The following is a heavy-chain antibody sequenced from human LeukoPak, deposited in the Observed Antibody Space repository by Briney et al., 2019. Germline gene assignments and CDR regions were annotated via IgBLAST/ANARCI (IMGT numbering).Heavy chain of an antibody. V-gene: IGHV3-49*04. Sequence: PGRSLRLSCTASGFIFGYHAINWVRQAPGRGLEWVGFIRSQAYSGTTEYATSVKDRFTISRDDSKSIAYLQMNSLKTEDTAVYYCTRDIVSISQPYYFDYWGQGPLVTVSS. D-gene: IGHD2-2*01. CDR2: IRSQAYSGTT. CDR3: TRDIVSISQPYYFDY. J-gene: IGHJ4*02. CDR1: GFIFGYHA.